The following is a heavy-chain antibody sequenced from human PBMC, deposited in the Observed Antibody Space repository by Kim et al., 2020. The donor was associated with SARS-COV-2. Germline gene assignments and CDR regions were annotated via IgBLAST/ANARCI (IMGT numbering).Heavy chain of an antibody. V-gene: IGHV3-66*02. D-gene: IGHD4-17*01. CDR1: GFTVSSNY. J-gene: IGHJ3*02. Sequence: GGSLRLSCAASGFTVSSNYMSWVRQAPGKGLEWVSVIYSGGSTYYADSVKGRFTISRDNSKNTLYLQMNSLRAEDTAVYYCARVPLSPIYGAIQSDAFDIWGQGTMVTVSS. CDR3: ARVPLSPIYGAIQSDAFDI. CDR2: IYSGGST.